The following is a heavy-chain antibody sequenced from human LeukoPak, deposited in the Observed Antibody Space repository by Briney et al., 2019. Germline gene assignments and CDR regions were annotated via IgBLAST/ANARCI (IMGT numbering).Heavy chain of an antibody. D-gene: IGHD3-10*01. CDR1: GFTFSSYS. V-gene: IGHV3-21*01. J-gene: IGHJ4*02. CDR3: ASSRFGDEGFDY. Sequence: GGSLRLSCAASGFTFSSYSMNWVRQAPGKGLEWVSSISSSSSYIYYADSVKGRFTISRDNAKNSLYLQMNSLRAEDTAVYYCASSRFGDEGFDYWGQGTLVTVSS. CDR2: ISSSSSYI.